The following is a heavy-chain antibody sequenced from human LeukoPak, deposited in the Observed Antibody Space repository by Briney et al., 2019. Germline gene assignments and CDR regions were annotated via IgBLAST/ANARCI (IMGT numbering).Heavy chain of an antibody. Sequence: PGGSLRLSCAASGFTFSSYSMNWVRQAPGKGLEWVSYISSSSSTIYYADSVKGRFTISRDNAKNSLYLQMNSLRAEDTAVYYCATSDDGTGADAFDIWGQGTMVTVSS. CDR2: ISSSSSTI. CDR3: ATSDDGTGADAFDI. V-gene: IGHV3-48*04. J-gene: IGHJ3*02. D-gene: IGHD3/OR15-3a*01. CDR1: GFTFSSYS.